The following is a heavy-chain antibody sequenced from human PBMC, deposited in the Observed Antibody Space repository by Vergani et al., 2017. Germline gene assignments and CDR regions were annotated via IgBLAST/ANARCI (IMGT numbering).Heavy chain of an antibody. Sequence: VQLVESGGGLVKPGGSLRLSCAASGFTFSDYYMSWFRQAPGKGLEWVGFIRSKAYGGTTEYAASVKGRFTISRDDSKSIAYLQMNSLKTEDTAVYYCTREGYYGSGSYIFDYWGQGTLVTVSS. D-gene: IGHD3-10*01. J-gene: IGHJ4*02. CDR2: IRSKAYGGTT. V-gene: IGHV3-49*05. CDR1: GFTFSDYY. CDR3: TREGYYGSGSYIFDY.